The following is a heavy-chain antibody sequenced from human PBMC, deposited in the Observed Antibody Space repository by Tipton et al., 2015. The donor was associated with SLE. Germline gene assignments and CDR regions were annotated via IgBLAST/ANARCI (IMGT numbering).Heavy chain of an antibody. J-gene: IGHJ3*02. CDR1: GFTFSSYW. D-gene: IGHD5-12*01. CDR3: ARVGYSGYDSDAFDI. V-gene: IGHV3-7*01. Sequence: SLRLSCAASGFTFSSYWMSWVRQAPGKGLEWVANIKQDGSEKYYVDSVKGRFTISRDNAKNSLYLQMNSLRAEDTAVYYCARVGYSGYDSDAFDIWGQGPMVTVSS. CDR2: IKQDGSEK.